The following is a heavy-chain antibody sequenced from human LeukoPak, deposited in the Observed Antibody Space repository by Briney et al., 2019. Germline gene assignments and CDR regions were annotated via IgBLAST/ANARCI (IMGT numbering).Heavy chain of an antibody. CDR2: ISSSSSTI. CDR1: GFTFSSYS. J-gene: IGHJ4*02. CDR3: ARDPSVGWYGFDY. Sequence: GGSLRLSCAASGFTFSSYSMNWVRQAPGKGLEWVSYISSSSSTIYYADSVKGRFTISRDNAKNSLYLQMNSLRAEDTAVYYCARDPSVGWYGFDYWGQGTLVTVSS. V-gene: IGHV3-48*04. D-gene: IGHD6-19*01.